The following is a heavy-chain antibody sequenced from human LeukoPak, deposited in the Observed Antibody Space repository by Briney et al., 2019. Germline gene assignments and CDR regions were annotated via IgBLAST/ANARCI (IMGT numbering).Heavy chain of an antibody. Sequence: GGSLRLSCAASGFTFSSYGMHWVRQAPGKGLEWVAFIRYDGSNKYYADSVKGRFTISRDNSKNKLYLQMNSLRAEDTAVYYCAKDFFGSHNEHDAFDIWGQGTMVTVSS. V-gene: IGHV3-30*02. D-gene: IGHD3-10*01. CDR1: GFTFSSYG. J-gene: IGHJ3*02. CDR2: IRYDGSNK. CDR3: AKDFFGSHNEHDAFDI.